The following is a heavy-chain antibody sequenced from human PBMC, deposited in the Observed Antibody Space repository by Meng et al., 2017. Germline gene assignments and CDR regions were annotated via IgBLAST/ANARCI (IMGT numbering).Heavy chain of an antibody. CDR1: GYTFTGYY. Sequence: QGQLVESGAEVQKPGASVKVSCQASGYTFTGYYMHWVRQAPGQGLEWMGRINPNSGGTNYAQKFQGRVTMTRDTSISTAYMELSRLRSDDTAVYYCYGDYSQSPNWGQGTLVTVSS. D-gene: IGHD4-17*01. CDR2: INPNSGGT. J-gene: IGHJ4*02. V-gene: IGHV1-2*06. CDR3: YGDYSQSPN.